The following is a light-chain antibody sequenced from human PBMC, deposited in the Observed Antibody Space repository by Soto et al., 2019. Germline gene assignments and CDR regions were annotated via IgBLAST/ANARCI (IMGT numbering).Light chain of an antibody. V-gene: IGKV3-20*01. Sequence: EIVMTQSPATLSVSPGERATLSFRSSQSVSSSYLAWYQQKPGQAPRLLIYGTTSRATGIPDRFSGSGSGTDFSLIISRLEPEDFAVYYCQQYERSPWTFGQGTKV. CDR1: QSVSSSY. CDR2: GTT. J-gene: IGKJ1*01. CDR3: QQYERSPWT.